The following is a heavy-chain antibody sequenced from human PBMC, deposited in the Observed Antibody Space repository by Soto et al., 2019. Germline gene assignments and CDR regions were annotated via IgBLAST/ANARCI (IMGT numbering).Heavy chain of an antibody. V-gene: IGHV3-72*01. CDR3: ARGSSVTEFDY. Sequence: EVQLVESGGGLVQPGGSLRLSCAASGFTFSDHYMDWVRQAPGKGLEWVCRTRNKANSYTTEYAASVKCRFTISRDDSESAMYLQMNSLKTEDSAVYYCARGSSVTEFDYWGQGTLVPVSS. J-gene: IGHJ4*02. D-gene: IGHD1-20*01. CDR2: TRNKANSYTT. CDR1: GFTFSDHY.